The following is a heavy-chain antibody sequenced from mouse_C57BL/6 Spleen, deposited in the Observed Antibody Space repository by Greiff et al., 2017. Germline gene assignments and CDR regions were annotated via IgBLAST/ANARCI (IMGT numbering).Heavy chain of an antibody. V-gene: IGHV1-82*01. CDR3: ARRSNYWYCDV. Sequence: QVQLKESGPELVKPGASVKISCKASGYAFSSSWMNWVKQRPGKGLEWIGRIYPGDGDTNYNGKFKGKATLTADKSSSTAYMQLSSLTSEDSAVYFCARRSNYWYCDVWGTGTTVTVSS. D-gene: IGHD2-5*01. J-gene: IGHJ1*03. CDR2: IYPGDGDT. CDR1: GYAFSSSW.